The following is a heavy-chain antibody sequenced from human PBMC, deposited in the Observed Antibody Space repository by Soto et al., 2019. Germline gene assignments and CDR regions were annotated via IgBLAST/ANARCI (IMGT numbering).Heavy chain of an antibody. CDR1: GYTFTSYA. J-gene: IGHJ6*02. Sequence: GASVKVSCKASGYTFTSYAMHWVRQAPGQRLEWMGWINAGNGNTKYSQKFQGRVTITRDTSASTAYMELSSLRSEDTAVYYCARDIVATIPYYYYGMDVWGQGTTVTSP. CDR3: ARDIVATIPYYYYGMDV. V-gene: IGHV1-3*01. D-gene: IGHD5-12*01. CDR2: INAGNGNT.